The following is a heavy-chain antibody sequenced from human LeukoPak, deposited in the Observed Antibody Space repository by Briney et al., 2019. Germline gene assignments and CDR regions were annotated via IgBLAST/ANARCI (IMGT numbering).Heavy chain of an antibody. CDR2: IIPILGIA. CDR3: ARGGRYYFDY. J-gene: IGHJ4*02. D-gene: IGHD6-25*01. V-gene: IGHV1-69*04. Sequence: SVKVSCKASGGTFSSYAISWVRQAPGQGLEWMGRIIPILGIANYAQKFQGRVTITADKSTSTAYMELRSLRSDDTAVYYCARGGRYYFDYWGQGTLVTVSS. CDR1: GGTFSSYA.